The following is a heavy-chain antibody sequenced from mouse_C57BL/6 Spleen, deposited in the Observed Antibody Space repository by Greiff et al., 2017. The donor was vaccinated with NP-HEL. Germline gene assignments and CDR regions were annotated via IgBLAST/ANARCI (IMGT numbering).Heavy chain of an antibody. Sequence: EVKLQASGPELVKPGASVKMSCKASGYTFTDYNMHWVKQSHGESLEWIGYINPNNGGTSYNQKFKGKAPLTVNKSSSTAYMELRSLTSEYSAVYYCARRAPYSDSFAYWGQGTLVTVSA. CDR3: ARRAPYSDSFAY. CDR2: INPNNGGT. D-gene: IGHD2-12*01. J-gene: IGHJ3*01. CDR1: GYTFTDYN. V-gene: IGHV1-22*01.